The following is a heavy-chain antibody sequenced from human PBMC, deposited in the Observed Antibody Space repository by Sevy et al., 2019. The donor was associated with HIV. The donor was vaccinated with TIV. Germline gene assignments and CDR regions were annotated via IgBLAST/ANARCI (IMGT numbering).Heavy chain of an antibody. CDR2: VDPNSGGT. CDR1: GYMFTGYY. CDR3: ARSVDGSGTYLNDY. V-gene: IGHV1-2*02. D-gene: IGHD3-10*01. Sequence: ASVKVSCKASGYMFTGYYVHWVRQAPGQGLEWMGWVDPNSGGTNYGQKFQGRVTMTRDTSISTAYMELSGLRSDDTAVYYCARSVDGSGTYLNDYWGQGTLVTVSS. J-gene: IGHJ4*02.